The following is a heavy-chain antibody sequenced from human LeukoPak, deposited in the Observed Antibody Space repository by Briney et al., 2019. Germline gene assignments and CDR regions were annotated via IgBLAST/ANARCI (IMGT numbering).Heavy chain of an antibody. V-gene: IGHV3-30*03. CDR3: TTAATVTTLDY. J-gene: IGHJ4*02. CDR1: GFTFSSLV. Sequence: GGSLRLSCAASGFTFSSLVMHWVRQAPGKGLEWVALIAYDGSNKYYADSVKGRFTISRDDSKNALYLQMNSLKTEDTAVYYCTTAATVTTLDYWGQGTLVTVSS. CDR2: IAYDGSNK. D-gene: IGHD4-17*01.